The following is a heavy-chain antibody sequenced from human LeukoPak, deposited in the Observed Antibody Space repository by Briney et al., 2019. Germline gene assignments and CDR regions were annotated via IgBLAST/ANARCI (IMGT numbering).Heavy chain of an antibody. CDR1: GFTFTSSA. CDR2: IVVGSGNT. CDR3: ARGVGYSSSWIDP. D-gene: IGHD6-13*01. Sequence: SVKVSCKASGFTFTSSAVQWVRQARGQRLEWIGWIVVGSGNTNYAQKFQERVTITRDMSTSTAYMELNSLRAEDTAVYYCARGVGYSSSWIDPWGQGTLVTVSS. V-gene: IGHV1-58*01. J-gene: IGHJ5*02.